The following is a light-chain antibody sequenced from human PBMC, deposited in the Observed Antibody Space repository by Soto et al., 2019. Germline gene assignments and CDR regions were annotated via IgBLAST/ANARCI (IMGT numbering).Light chain of an antibody. CDR3: SSYRSSNTLL. Sequence: QSALTQPASVSGSPGQSITISCTGTSSDVGDYDYVSWYQQYAGKAPKMMIYEVSNRPSGVSNRFSGSKSGNTASLTISGLQAEDEADYYCSSYRSSNTLLFGGGTKVTVL. CDR2: EVS. V-gene: IGLV2-14*01. J-gene: IGLJ2*01. CDR1: SSDVGDYDY.